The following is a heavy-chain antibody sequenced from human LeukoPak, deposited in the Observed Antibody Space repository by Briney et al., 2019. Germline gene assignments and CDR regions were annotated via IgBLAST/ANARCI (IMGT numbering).Heavy chain of an antibody. CDR3: ARLHGDYASGTPPFDH. CDR1: GGSISSGGYY. D-gene: IGHD3-10*01. J-gene: IGHJ4*02. V-gene: IGHV4-31*03. CDR2: IYYSGST. Sequence: SETLSLTCTVSGGSISSGGYYWSWIRQHPGKGLEWIGYIYYSGSTNYNPSLKSRVTISVDTSKNQFSLKLSSVTAADTALYYCARLHGDYASGTPPFDHWGQGALVTVSS.